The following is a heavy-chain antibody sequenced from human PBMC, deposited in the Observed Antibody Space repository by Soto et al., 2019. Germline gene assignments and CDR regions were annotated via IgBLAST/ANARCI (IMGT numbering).Heavy chain of an antibody. Sequence: DVQLLESGGGLVQWGGSLRLSCVTSGFTFSTYGMTLVRQAPGKGLEWVSYGGSGGSRYYAESVEGRFTISRDNSKNTLSLEMNSLRAEDTATYYCVKFRGRAYPYYYMDVWGKGTTVTVSS. CDR2: GGSGGSR. CDR3: VKFRGRAYPYYYMDV. D-gene: IGHD3-10*01. V-gene: IGHV3-23*01. CDR1: GFTFSTYG. J-gene: IGHJ6*03.